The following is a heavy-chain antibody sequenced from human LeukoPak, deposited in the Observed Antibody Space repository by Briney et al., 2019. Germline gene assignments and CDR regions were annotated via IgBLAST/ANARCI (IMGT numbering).Heavy chain of an antibody. CDR1: GFTFSSYS. V-gene: IGHV3-48*01. Sequence: GGSLRLSCAASGFTFSSYSMNWVRQAPGKGLEWVSYIRSSSRTIYYADSVKGRFTISRDNAKNSLYLQMNSLRAEDTAVYYCARGLASYMDVWGKGTTVTVSS. J-gene: IGHJ6*03. CDR3: ARGLASYMDV. CDR2: IRSSSRTI. D-gene: IGHD2-21*01.